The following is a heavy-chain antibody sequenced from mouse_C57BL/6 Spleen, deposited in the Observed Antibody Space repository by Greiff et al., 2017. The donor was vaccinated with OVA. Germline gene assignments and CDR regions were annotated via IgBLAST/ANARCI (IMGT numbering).Heavy chain of an antibody. CDR2: IYPRSGNT. J-gene: IGHJ2*01. Sequence: VRLQESGAELARPGASVKLSCKASGYTFTSYGISWVKQRTGQGLEWIGEIYPRSGNTYYNEKFKGKATLTADKSSSTAYMELRSLTSEDSAVYFCARFSDGSRDYWGQGTTLTVSS. CDR1: GYTFTSYG. V-gene: IGHV1-81*01. D-gene: IGHD1-1*01. CDR3: ARFSDGSRDY.